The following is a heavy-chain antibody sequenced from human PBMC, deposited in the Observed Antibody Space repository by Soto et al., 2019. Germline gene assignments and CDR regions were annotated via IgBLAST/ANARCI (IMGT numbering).Heavy chain of an antibody. Sequence: ASVKVSCKASGGTFSSYAISWVRQAPGQGLEWMGWIIGYNGTTNYSQKFQGKVTMTTDTSTSTAYMELRNLRSDDTAVYYCAKADSNYAGRFSYYYMDVWGTGTMVTVSS. D-gene: IGHD4-4*01. CDR2: IIGYNGTT. J-gene: IGHJ6*03. CDR1: GGTFSSYA. CDR3: AKADSNYAGRFSYYYMDV. V-gene: IGHV1-18*01.